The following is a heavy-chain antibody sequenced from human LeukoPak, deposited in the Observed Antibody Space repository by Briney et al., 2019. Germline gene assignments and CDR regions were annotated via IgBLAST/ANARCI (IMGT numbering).Heavy chain of an antibody. Sequence: ASVKVSCKASRGTFSSYAISWVRQAPGQGLEWMGGIIPIFGTANYAQKFQGRVTITADESTSTAYMELSSLRSEDTAVYYCARGGYYYDSSGYYYGYFQHWGQGTLVTVSS. CDR3: ARGGYYYDSSGYYYGYFQH. CDR2: IIPIFGTA. V-gene: IGHV1-69*13. J-gene: IGHJ1*01. CDR1: RGTFSSYA. D-gene: IGHD3-22*01.